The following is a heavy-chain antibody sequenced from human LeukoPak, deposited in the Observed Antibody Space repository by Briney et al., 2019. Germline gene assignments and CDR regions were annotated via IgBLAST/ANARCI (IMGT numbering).Heavy chain of an antibody. D-gene: IGHD5-12*01. CDR1: GFTFSSYS. CDR3: ARVRYSGYEFDY. CDR2: ISSSSSYI. V-gene: IGHV3-21*01. J-gene: IGHJ4*02. Sequence: GGSLRLSCAASGFTFSSYSMSWVRQAPGKGLEWVSSISSSSSYIYYADSVKGRFTISRDNAKNSLYLQMNSLRAEDTAVYYCARVRYSGYEFDYWGQGTLVTVSS.